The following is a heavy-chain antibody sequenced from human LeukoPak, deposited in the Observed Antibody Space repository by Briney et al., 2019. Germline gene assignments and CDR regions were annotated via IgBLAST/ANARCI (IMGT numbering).Heavy chain of an antibody. CDR1: GMSFTFYS. V-gene: IGHV4-34*01. CDR2: CNPDGST. Sequence: PSETLSLTCGVSGMSFTFYSWTWIRQSPVRGLEWIGDCNPDGSTNYSPSLKSRVTISVDTSKNQFSLKLSSVTAADTAVYYCARGSQGSGDYWGQGTLVTVSS. J-gene: IGHJ4*02. D-gene: IGHD6-19*01. CDR3: ARGSQGSGDY.